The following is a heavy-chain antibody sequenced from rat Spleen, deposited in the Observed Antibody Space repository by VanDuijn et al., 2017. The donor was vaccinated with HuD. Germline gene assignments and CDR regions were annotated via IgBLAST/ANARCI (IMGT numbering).Heavy chain of an antibody. D-gene: IGHD1-1*01. CDR2: ITNSGDS. CDR3: TRENYYNGEY. J-gene: IGHJ2*01. CDR1: GFTFSDYY. V-gene: IGHV5-20*01. Sequence: EVQLVESDGGLVQPGRSLELSCAASGFTFSDYYMAWVRQAPTKGLEWIASITNSGDSYYPASVKGRFTVSRDNTKSTLYLQMDSLRSEDTATYYCTRENYYNGEYWGQGVMVTVSS.